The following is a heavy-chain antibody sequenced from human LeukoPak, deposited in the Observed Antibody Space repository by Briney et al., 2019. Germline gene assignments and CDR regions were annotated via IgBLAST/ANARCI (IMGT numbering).Heavy chain of an antibody. CDR3: AREPAAGSGNY. CDR2: IYPSGSA. Sequence: PSETLSLTCAVSGGSISSRGYYWTWIPQSAGKGLEWIGRIYPSGSANYNPSFKSRVTISLDASKNQFSLKLSSVTAADTALYYCAREPAAGSGNYWGQGTLVTVSS. CDR1: GGSISSRGYY. V-gene: IGHV4-61*02. D-gene: IGHD3-10*01. J-gene: IGHJ4*02.